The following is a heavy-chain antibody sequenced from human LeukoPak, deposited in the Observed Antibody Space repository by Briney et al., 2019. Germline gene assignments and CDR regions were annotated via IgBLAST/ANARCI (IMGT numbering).Heavy chain of an antibody. J-gene: IGHJ3*02. D-gene: IGHD4-17*01. CDR1: GYTLTELS. CDR2: FDPEDGET. V-gene: IGHV1-24*01. Sequence: ASVKVSCKVSGYTLTELSMHWVRQAPGKGLEWMGGFDPEDGETIYAQKFQGRVTMTEDTSTDTAYMELGSLRSEDTAVYYCATSLYGDYVNYDAFDIWGQGTMVTVSS. CDR3: ATSLYGDYVNYDAFDI.